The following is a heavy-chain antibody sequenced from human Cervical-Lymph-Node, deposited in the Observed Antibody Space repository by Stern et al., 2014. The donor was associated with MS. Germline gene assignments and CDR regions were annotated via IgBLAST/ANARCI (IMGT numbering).Heavy chain of an antibody. Sequence: EVQLVESGGGLVQPGRSLRLSCTASGFNFDDYAVSWFRQAPGKRLEWVGFIRSKIYSGTTDYAASVKGRFTISRDDSKSVAYLQMNSLKTEDTAVYYCARDLRTYSRLGIAGYFDYWGQGSLVTVSS. CDR3: ARDLRTYSRLGIAGYFDY. J-gene: IGHJ4*02. CDR1: GFNFDDYA. CDR2: IRSKIYSGTT. V-gene: IGHV3-49*03. D-gene: IGHD7-27*01.